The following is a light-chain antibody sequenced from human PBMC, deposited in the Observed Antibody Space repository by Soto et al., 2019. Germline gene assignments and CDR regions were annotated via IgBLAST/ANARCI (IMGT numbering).Light chain of an antibody. Sequence: QLVLTQSPSASASLGASVKLTCTLSSGHSSYAIAWHQQQPEKGPRYLMKLNSDGSHSKGDGIPDRFSGSSSGAECYLTISSLQSEDEADYYCQTWGTGMVFGGGTKVPS. CDR2: LNSDGSH. CDR3: QTWGTGMV. CDR1: SGHSSYA. J-gene: IGLJ2*01. V-gene: IGLV4-69*01.